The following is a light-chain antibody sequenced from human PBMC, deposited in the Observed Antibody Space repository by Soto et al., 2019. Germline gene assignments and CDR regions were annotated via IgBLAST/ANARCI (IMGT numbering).Light chain of an antibody. Sequence: QPVLTQPPSVSGAPGQRVTISCTGSSSNIGAGYDVHWYQQVPGTAPKLLIYVNTNRPSGVPDRFSGSKSGTSASLAITGLQAEDEADYYCQSYDSSLSGSVFGGGTNSPS. J-gene: IGLJ2*01. CDR2: VNT. CDR1: SSNIGAGYD. V-gene: IGLV1-40*01. CDR3: QSYDSSLSGSV.